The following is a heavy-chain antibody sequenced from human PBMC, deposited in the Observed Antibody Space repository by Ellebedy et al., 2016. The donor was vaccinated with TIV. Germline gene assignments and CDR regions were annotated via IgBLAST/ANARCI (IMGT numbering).Heavy chain of an antibody. V-gene: IGHV5-51*01. CDR3: ARTMVRGYVNYYGMDV. CDR2: IYPGDSDT. D-gene: IGHD3-10*01. CDR1: GYSFTSYW. J-gene: IGHJ6*02. Sequence: GESLKISXKGSGYSFTSYWIGWVRQMPGKGLEWMGIIYPGDSDTRYSPSFQGQVTISADKSISTAYLQWSSLKASDTAMYYCARTMVRGYVNYYGMDVWGQGTTVTVSS.